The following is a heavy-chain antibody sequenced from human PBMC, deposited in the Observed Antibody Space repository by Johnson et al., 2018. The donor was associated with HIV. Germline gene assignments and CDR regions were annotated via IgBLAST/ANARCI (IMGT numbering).Heavy chain of an antibody. J-gene: IGHJ3*02. Sequence: QVQLVESGGGLIQPGGSLRLSCAASGFTFSDYYMSWIRQAPGKGLEWVSYISGSADTIYYADSVKGRFIISRDNSKNTLYLQMNSLRAEDTAVYYCARGRARAFDIWGQGTMVTVSS. CDR1: GFTFSDYY. D-gene: IGHD5-12*01. CDR2: ISGSADTI. CDR3: ARGRARAFDI. V-gene: IGHV3-11*04.